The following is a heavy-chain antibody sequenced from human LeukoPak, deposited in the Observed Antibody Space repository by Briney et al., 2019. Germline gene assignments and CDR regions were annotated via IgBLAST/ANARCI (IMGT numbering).Heavy chain of an antibody. CDR3: AREDSSGYYYFDY. D-gene: IGHD3-22*01. CDR2: IYYSGST. J-gene: IGHJ4*02. CDR1: GGSTSSYY. V-gene: IGHV4-59*01. Sequence: PSETLSLTCSVSGGSTSSYYWSWIRQPPGKGLEWIGYIYYSGSTKYNPSLKSRVTISVDTSKNQFSLKLSSVTAADTAVYYCAREDSSGYYYFDYWGQGTLVTVSS.